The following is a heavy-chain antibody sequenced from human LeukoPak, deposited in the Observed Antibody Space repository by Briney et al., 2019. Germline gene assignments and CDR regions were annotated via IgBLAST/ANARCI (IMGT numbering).Heavy chain of an antibody. CDR2: INHNGNVN. Sequence: GGSLRLSCAASGFTFSSYWMNWARQAPGKGLEWVASINHNGNVNYYVDSVKGRFTISRDNAKNSLYLQMSTLRAEDTAVYFCARGGGLDVWGQGATVTVSS. CDR1: GFTFSSYW. J-gene: IGHJ6*02. D-gene: IGHD3-16*01. CDR3: ARGGGLDV. V-gene: IGHV3-7*03.